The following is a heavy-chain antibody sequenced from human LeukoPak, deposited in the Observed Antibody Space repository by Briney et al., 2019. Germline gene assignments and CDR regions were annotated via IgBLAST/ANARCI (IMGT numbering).Heavy chain of an antibody. CDR1: GFTVSSNY. Sequence: GGSLRLSCAASGFTVSSNYMSWVRQAPGKGLEWVSGIYSGGSTYYADSVKGRFTISRDNSKNTLYLQMNSLRAEDTAVYYCARESTVTTSFDYWGQGTLVTVSS. CDR3: ARESTVTTSFDY. D-gene: IGHD4-17*01. CDR2: IYSGGST. V-gene: IGHV3-66*01. J-gene: IGHJ4*02.